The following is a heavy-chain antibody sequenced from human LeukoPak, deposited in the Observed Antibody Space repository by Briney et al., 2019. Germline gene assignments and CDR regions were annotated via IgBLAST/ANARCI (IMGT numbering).Heavy chain of an antibody. Sequence: GGSLRLSCAASGFTFSDYSMNWVRQAPGKGLEWVSSISSSSSYIYYADSVKGRFTISRDNAKNSLWLQMNSLRAEDTAVYYCARRKGKKGYCSSGSCPHDAFDIWGQGTMVTVSS. D-gene: IGHD2-15*01. CDR1: GFTFSDYS. CDR3: ARRKGKKGYCSSGSCPHDAFDI. CDR2: ISSSSSYI. J-gene: IGHJ3*02. V-gene: IGHV3-21*01.